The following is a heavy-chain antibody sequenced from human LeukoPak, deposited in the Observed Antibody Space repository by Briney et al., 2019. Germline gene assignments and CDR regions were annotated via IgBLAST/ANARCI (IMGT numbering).Heavy chain of an antibody. CDR2: INAYNGNT. V-gene: IGHV1-18*04. J-gene: IGHJ6*04. CDR3: ARSGVPAAPKDYYYGMDV. Sequence: GASVKVSCKASGYTFTSYGISWVRQAPGQGLEWMGWINAYNGNTNYAQKLQGRVTMTTDTSTSTAYMELRSLRSDDTAVYYCARSGVPAAPKDYYYGMDVWGKGTTVTVSS. D-gene: IGHD2-2*01. CDR1: GYTFTSYG.